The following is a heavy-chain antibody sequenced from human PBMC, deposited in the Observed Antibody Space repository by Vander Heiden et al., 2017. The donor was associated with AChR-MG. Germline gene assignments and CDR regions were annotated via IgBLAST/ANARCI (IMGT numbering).Heavy chain of an antibody. V-gene: IGHV3-23*01. D-gene: IGHD1-26*01. Sequence: EVQLLESGGGLVQPGGSLRLSCAASGFTFSSYAMSWVRQAPGKGLEWVSDISGSGGSTYYADSVKGRFTISRDNSKNTLYLQMNSLRAEDTALYYCAKDSAPAYDYYGMDVWGQGTTVTVSS. CDR2: ISGSGGST. CDR1: GFTFSSYA. J-gene: IGHJ6*02. CDR3: AKDSAPAYDYYGMDV.